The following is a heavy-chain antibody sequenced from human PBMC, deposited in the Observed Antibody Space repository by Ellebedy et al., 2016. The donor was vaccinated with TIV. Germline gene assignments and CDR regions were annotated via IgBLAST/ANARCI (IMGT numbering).Heavy chain of an antibody. CDR3: ARDQWLGRAYYFDS. D-gene: IGHD6-19*01. CDR2: IKQDGSEK. CDR1: GFTFSNYW. J-gene: IGHJ4*02. Sequence: GGSLRLSCATSGFTFSNYWMTWVRQAPGKGLEWVANIKQDGSEKYYVDSVKGRFSISRDNAKNSLYVQMNSLTDEDAAAYYCARDQWLGRAYYFDSWGQGTLVTVSS. V-gene: IGHV3-7*01.